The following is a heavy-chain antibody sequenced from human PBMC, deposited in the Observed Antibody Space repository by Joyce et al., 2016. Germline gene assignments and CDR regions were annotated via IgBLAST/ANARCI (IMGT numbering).Heavy chain of an antibody. V-gene: IGHV1-69*01. D-gene: IGHD6-6*01. CDR2: IIPMFGLE. CDR3: ARNALYSNSSDYFDY. Sequence: VQLVQSGPEVKKPGSSVRVSCKASGGNFRSNVISWVRQAPGQGLERMGGIIPMFGLENYAQKFYGRVTIAADESTNTADMELPSLTSADTAVYYCARNALYSNSSDYFDYWGQGTLVTVSS. J-gene: IGHJ4*02. CDR1: GGNFRSNV.